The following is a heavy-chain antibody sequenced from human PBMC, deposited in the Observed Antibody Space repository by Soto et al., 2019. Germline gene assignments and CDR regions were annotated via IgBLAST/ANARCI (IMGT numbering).Heavy chain of an antibody. CDR3: ARDSLRRQVSGSYYYYGMDV. CDR1: GYTFAGYY. J-gene: IGHJ6*02. Sequence: SVKVCCKASGYTFAGYYIHWVRQAPGQGLEWMGGIIPIFGTANYAQKFQGRVTITADESTSTAYMELSSLRSEDTAVYYCARDSLRRQVSGSYYYYGMDVWGQGTTVTVSS. V-gene: IGHV1-69*13. D-gene: IGHD1-26*01. CDR2: IIPIFGTA.